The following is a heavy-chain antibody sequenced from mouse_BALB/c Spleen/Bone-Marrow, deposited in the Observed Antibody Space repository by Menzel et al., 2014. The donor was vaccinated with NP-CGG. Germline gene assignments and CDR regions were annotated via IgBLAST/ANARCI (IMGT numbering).Heavy chain of an antibody. D-gene: IGHD4-1*01. J-gene: IGHJ1*01. CDR2: ISSGSTSI. CDR1: GFTFSSFG. V-gene: IGHV5-17*02. Sequence: EVMLVESGGGLVQPGGSRKLPCAASGFTFSSFGMHWVRQAPERGLEWVAYISSGSTSIFYSDTVRGRFTISRDNPKNTLFLQMTSLTSEDTAMYYCARGGNWDDFDVWGAGTTVTVSS. CDR3: ARGGNWDDFDV.